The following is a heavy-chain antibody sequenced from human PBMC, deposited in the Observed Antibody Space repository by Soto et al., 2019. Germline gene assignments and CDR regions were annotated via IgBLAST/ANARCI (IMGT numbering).Heavy chain of an antibody. CDR2: IKQDGSEK. CDR3: ARDRGYCSGGTCYSVLDY. CDR1: GFTFSTYW. V-gene: IGHV3-7*01. Sequence: EVQLVESGGGLVQPGGSLRLSCAASGFTFSTYWMNWVRRAPGKGLEWVANIKQDGSEKYYVDALKGRFTFSRDNAKSSLYLQMNSLGAGDTAVYYCARDRGYCSGGTCYSVLDYWGQGTLVTVSS. D-gene: IGHD2-15*01. J-gene: IGHJ4*02.